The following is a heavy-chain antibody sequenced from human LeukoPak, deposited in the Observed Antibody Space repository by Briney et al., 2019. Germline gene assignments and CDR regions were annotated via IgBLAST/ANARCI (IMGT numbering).Heavy chain of an antibody. CDR2: IRDKANSYTT. J-gene: IGHJ4*02. V-gene: IGHV3-72*01. D-gene: IGHD5-24*01. CDR1: GFTFSDHY. Sequence: RLSCAASGFTFSDHYMDWVRQAPGKGLEWVGRIRDKANSYTTENAASVKGRFTISRDDSENSLYLQMNSLKTEDTAVYYCARSRRDGYSPLDFWGQGTLVTVSS. CDR3: ARSRRDGYSPLDF.